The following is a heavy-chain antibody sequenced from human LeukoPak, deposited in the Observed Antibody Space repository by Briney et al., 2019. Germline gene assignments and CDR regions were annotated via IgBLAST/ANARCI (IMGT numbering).Heavy chain of an antibody. CDR1: GFTFSSYW. J-gene: IGHJ4*02. CDR2: INTDGSST. Sequence: GGSLRLSCTASGFTFSSYWMHWVRQTPGKGLVWVSRINTDGSSTNYADSVKGRFTISRDNAKNTLYLQMSSLRAEDTAVYFCARPVYYGSQSYWDYWGQGTLVTVSS. V-gene: IGHV3-74*01. D-gene: IGHD3-10*01. CDR3: ARPVYYGSQSYWDY.